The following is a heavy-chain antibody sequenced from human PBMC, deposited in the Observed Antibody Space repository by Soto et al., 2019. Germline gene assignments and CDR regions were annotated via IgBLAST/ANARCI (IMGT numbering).Heavy chain of an antibody. CDR2: ISAYNGNT. D-gene: IGHD2-2*01. V-gene: IGHV1-18*01. Sequence: QVQLVQSGAEVKKPGASVKVSCKASGYTFTSYGISWVRQAPGQGLEWMGWISAYNGNTNYAQKLQGRVTMTTDTSASTAYMELRSLRSDDTAVYYCARVSCSSTSCYADPRIIWGQGTMVTVSS. CDR3: ARVSCSSTSCYADPRII. J-gene: IGHJ3*02. CDR1: GYTFTSYG.